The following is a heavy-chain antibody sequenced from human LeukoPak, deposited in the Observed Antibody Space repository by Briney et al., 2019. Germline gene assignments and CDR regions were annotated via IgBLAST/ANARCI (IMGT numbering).Heavy chain of an antibody. CDR1: GDSFTSYW. V-gene: IGHV5-51*01. CDR2: IYPGDSDT. J-gene: IGHJ5*02. D-gene: IGHD2-15*01. CDR3: TRSQGYCSGGSCLQGDWFDP. Sequence: GESLKISCKGSGDSFTSYWIGWVRQMPGKGLEWMGIIYPGDSDTRYSPSFQGQVTISADKSISTAYLQWGSLKASDTAMYYCTRSQGYCSGGSCLQGDWFDPWGQGTLVTVSS.